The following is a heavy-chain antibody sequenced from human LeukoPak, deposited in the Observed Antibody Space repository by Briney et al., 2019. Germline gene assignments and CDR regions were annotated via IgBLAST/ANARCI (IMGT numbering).Heavy chain of an antibody. Sequence: SETLSLTCTVSGDSISSYYWSWIRQPPGKGLEWIGYIYYSGSTNYNPSLKSRVTISVDTSKNQFSLKPSSVTAADTAVYYCARDAATYFDYWGQGTLVAVSS. V-gene: IGHV4-59*01. CDR1: GDSISSYY. CDR3: ARDAATYFDY. CDR2: IYYSGST. D-gene: IGHD6-13*01. J-gene: IGHJ4*02.